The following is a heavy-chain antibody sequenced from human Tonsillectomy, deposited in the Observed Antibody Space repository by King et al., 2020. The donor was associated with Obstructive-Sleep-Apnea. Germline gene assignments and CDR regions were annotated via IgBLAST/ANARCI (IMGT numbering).Heavy chain of an antibody. CDR2: IWYDGSNK. J-gene: IGHJ6*02. Sequence: VQLVESGGGVVQPGRYLRLSCAASGFTFNNYGMHWGRQAPGKGREWVAVIWYDGSNKYFEACVKGRFTISRDNSKNTLYLQMNSLRAEDTAVYYCARYSSSSPYYGMDVWGQGTTVTVSS. CDR1: GFTFNNYG. CDR3: ARYSSSSPYYGMDV. V-gene: IGHV3-33*01. D-gene: IGHD6-6*01.